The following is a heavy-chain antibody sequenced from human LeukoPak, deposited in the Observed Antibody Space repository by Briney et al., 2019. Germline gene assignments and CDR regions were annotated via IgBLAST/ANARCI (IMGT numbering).Heavy chain of an antibody. J-gene: IGHJ4*02. V-gene: IGHV4-61*02. CDR2: THKNGST. CDR3: ARASWNSLGW. D-gene: IGHD1-7*01. Sequence: PSETLSLTCTVSGGSITYGSYYWSRMRQGAGKGLEWLGRTHKNGSTHYNPSLKSRVTLSLDMSKNQFSLQLSSVTAADSAVYYCARASWNSLGWWGQGSLVTVSS. CDR1: GGSITYGSYY.